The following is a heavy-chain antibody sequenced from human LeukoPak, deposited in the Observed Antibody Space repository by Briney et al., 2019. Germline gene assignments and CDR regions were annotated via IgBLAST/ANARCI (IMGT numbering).Heavy chain of an antibody. J-gene: IGHJ3*02. Sequence: SETLSLTCTVSGSSISSYYWSWIRQPPGKGLEWIGYIYYSGSTNYNPSLKSRVTISVDTSKNQFSLKLSSVTAADTAVYYCAREANAFDIWGQGTMVTVSS. CDR2: IYYSGST. V-gene: IGHV4-59*01. CDR3: AREANAFDI. CDR1: GSSISSYY.